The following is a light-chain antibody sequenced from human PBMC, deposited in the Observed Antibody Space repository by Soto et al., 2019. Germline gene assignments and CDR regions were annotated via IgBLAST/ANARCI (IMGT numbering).Light chain of an antibody. CDR2: GAS. V-gene: IGKV3-15*01. Sequence: EIVMTQSPATLSVSPGERATLSCRASQSVSSNLAWYQQKPGQAPRLLFYGASTRATGVPARFSGSGSGTEFTLTISSLQSEDFAVYYCLQYNNWPPQYTFGQGTKLEIK. CDR1: QSVSSN. CDR3: LQYNNWPPQYT. J-gene: IGKJ2*01.